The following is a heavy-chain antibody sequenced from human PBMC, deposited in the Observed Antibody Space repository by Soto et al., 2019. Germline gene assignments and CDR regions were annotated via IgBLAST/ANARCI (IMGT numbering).Heavy chain of an antibody. CDR1: GFTFADYG. CDR3: ARDLRDGYIPLLAY. V-gene: IGHV3-20*04. Sequence: AGGSLRLSCEASGFTFADYGMSWVRQAPGKGLEWVSGINWNDDSTGYADSVKGRFTISRDNAKKSLYLQMNSLRAEDTAVYYCARDLRDGYIPLLAYWGQGALVPVSS. CDR2: INWNDDST. D-gene: IGHD5-12*01. J-gene: IGHJ4*02.